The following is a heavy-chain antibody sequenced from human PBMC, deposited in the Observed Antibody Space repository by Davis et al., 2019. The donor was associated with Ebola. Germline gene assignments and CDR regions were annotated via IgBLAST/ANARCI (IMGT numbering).Heavy chain of an antibody. D-gene: IGHD2-15*01. J-gene: IGHJ2*01. CDR1: GGSISSDVYY. V-gene: IGHV4-30-4*01. CDR2: IYYSGST. Sequence: MPSETLSLTCTVSGGSISSDVYYWNWVRQPPGKGLEWIGYIYYSGSTYYNPSLKSRVSISVDTSNNQFSLKLSSVSAADTAVYYCARVEGGGILFDSWYFDLWGRGTLVTVSS. CDR3: ARVEGGGILFDSWYFDL.